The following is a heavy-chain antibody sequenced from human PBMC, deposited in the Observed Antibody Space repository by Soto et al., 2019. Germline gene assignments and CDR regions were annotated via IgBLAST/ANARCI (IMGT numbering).Heavy chain of an antibody. CDR3: ARSTVASNDDY. CDR1: GYTFTSYG. J-gene: IGHJ4*02. D-gene: IGHD3-3*02. Sequence: ASVKVSCKASGYTFTSYGISWVRQAPGQGLEWMRWISAYNGNTNYAQKLQGRVTMTTDTSTSTANMELRSMRSDDTAVYYCARSTVASNDDYWGQGTLVTVSS. CDR2: ISAYNGNT. V-gene: IGHV1-18*01.